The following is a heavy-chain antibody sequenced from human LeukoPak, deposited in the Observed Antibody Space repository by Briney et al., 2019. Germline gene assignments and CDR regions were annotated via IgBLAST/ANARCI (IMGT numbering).Heavy chain of an antibody. CDR2: INPNSGGT. D-gene: IGHD3-10*01. CDR1: GYTFTGYY. J-gene: IGHJ4*02. Sequence: ASVKVSCKASGYTFTGYYMHWVRQAPGQGLESMGWINPNSGGTNYAQKFQGWVTMTRDTSISTAYMELSRLSSDDTAVYYCARDMEEDPMYYFDYWGQGTLVTVSS. V-gene: IGHV1-2*04. CDR3: ARDMEEDPMYYFDY.